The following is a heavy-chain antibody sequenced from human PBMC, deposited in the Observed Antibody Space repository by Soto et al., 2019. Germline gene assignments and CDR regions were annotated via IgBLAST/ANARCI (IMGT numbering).Heavy chain of an antibody. V-gene: IGHV3-74*01. CDR2: ISTDASST. CDR3: ARLPNKSPQN. Sequence: EVQLVESGGGLVQPGGSLRLSCAASGFTFSSYWMHWVRQAPGNGLVWVSSISTDASSTSYADPVKGRFTISRDNAKNTLYLHMNSVRPEDTAVYYCARLPNKSPQNWGQGTLGSVSP. CDR1: GFTFSSYW. J-gene: IGHJ1*01.